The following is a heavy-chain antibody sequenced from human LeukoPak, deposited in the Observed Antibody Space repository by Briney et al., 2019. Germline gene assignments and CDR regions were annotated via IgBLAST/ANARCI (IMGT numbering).Heavy chain of an antibody. CDR3: ARRYSYGGYFDY. J-gene: IGHJ4*02. CDR1: GFTFSSYW. Sequence: AGGSLRLSCAASGFTFSSYWMHWVRQVPGEGLVWVSRINSDGSSTDYADSVKGRFTISRDNAKNTLYLQMNSLRAEDTAVYYCARRYSYGGYFDYWGQGTLVTVSS. CDR2: INSDGSST. D-gene: IGHD5-18*01. V-gene: IGHV3-74*01.